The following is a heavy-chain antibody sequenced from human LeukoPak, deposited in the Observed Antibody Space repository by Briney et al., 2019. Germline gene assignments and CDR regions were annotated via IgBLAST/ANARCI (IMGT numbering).Heavy chain of an antibody. CDR2: INPNSGGT. D-gene: IGHD6-25*01. J-gene: IGHJ4*02. V-gene: IGHV1-2*02. CDR1: GYTFTGYY. CDR3: ASIAAAASCDY. Sequence: ASVKVSCKASGYTFTGYYMHWVRQAPGQGLEWMGWINPNSGGTNYAQKFQGRVTMTKDTSISTANMQLRWQVCDHTAVYYCASIAAAASCDYWGQGTLVTVSS.